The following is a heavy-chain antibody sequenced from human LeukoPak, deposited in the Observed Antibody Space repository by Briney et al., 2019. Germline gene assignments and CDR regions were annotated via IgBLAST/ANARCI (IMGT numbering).Heavy chain of an antibody. J-gene: IGHJ5*02. D-gene: IGHD6-19*01. CDR2: IKEDGSEK. CDR3: ARAVASNWFDP. CDR1: GFTFSSYW. V-gene: IGHV3-7*01. Sequence: SGGSLRLSCAASGFTFSSYWMSWVRQAPGKGLEWLANIKEDGSEKYYVDSVKGRFTIFRDNAKSSLYLQMKSLRAEDTAVYYCARAVASNWFDPWGQGTLVTVSS.